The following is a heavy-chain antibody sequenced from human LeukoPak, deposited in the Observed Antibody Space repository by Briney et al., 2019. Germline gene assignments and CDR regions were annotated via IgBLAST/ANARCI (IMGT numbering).Heavy chain of an antibody. J-gene: IGHJ4*02. CDR3: ARDPGGSGYEVH. CDR2: ISSSSSYI. CDR1: GSTFSSYS. Sequence: PGGSLGLSCAASGSTFSSYSMNWVRQAPGKGLEWVSSISSSSSYIYYADSVKGRFTISRDNAKNSLYLQMNSLRAEDTAVYYCARDPGGSGYEVHWGQGTLVTVSS. V-gene: IGHV3-21*01. D-gene: IGHD5-12*01.